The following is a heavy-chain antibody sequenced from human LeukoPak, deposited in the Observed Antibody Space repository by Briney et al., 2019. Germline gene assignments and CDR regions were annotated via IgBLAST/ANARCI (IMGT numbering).Heavy chain of an antibody. CDR3: ARTAGKGDYVGWFDP. J-gene: IGHJ5*02. CDR1: GGSITSVSYS. D-gene: IGHD4-17*01. CDR2: IYSSGSA. Sequence: SQTLSLTCTVSGGSITSVSYSWTWIRQPPGKGLEWLGYIYSSGSAYYNPSLKSRVTISVNTSKNHFSLRLTSVTAADTAVYYCARTAGKGDYVGWFDPWGQGTLVTVSS. V-gene: IGHV4-30-4*07.